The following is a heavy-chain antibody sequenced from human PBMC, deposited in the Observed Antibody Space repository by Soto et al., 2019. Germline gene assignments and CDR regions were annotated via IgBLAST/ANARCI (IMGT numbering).Heavy chain of an antibody. CDR1: GFTFSNYA. Sequence: EVQLLESGGGLVQPGGSLRLSCAASGFTFSNYAMTWVRQAPGKGLEWVSVITGSGGGTYFVDSVKGRFTISRDNSKNTLYLQMNSLRAEDTAVYYWAKRPLTAAGFDYWGQGTLVTVSS. J-gene: IGHJ4*02. CDR3: AKRPLTAAGFDY. CDR2: ITGSGGGT. D-gene: IGHD6-13*01. V-gene: IGHV3-23*01.